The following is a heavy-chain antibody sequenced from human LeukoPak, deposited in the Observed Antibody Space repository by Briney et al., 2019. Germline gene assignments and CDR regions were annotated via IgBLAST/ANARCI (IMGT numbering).Heavy chain of an antibody. Sequence: PSETLSLTCTVSGGSISSSSYYWGWIRQPPGKGLEWIGSIYYSGSTCYNPSLKSRVTISVDTSKNQFSLKLSSVTAADTAVYYCARHAVGSSGSTNGYYFDYWGQGTLVTVSS. CDR3: ARHAVGSSGSTNGYYFDY. D-gene: IGHD3-22*01. CDR2: IYYSGST. V-gene: IGHV4-39*01. J-gene: IGHJ4*02. CDR1: GGSISSSSYY.